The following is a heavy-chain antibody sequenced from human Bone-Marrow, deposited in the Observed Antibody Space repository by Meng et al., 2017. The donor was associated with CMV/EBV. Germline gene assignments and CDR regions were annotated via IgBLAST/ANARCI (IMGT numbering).Heavy chain of an antibody. CDR1: GYTFTGYY. Sequence: SGYTFTGYYIHWVRQAPGQGLEWMGWINPNSGGTKYAQKFQGRVTMTRDRSIRTAYMELSRLRSDDTAVYYCARDQENISTEYFQHWGQGTLVTVSS. D-gene: IGHD1/OR15-1a*01. V-gene: IGHV1-2*02. CDR2: INPNSGGT. J-gene: IGHJ1*01. CDR3: ARDQENISTEYFQH.